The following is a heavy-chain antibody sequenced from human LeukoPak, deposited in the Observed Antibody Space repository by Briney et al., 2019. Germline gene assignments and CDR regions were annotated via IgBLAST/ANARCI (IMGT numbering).Heavy chain of an antibody. J-gene: IGHJ1*01. D-gene: IGHD6-13*01. Sequence: GGSLRLSCAASGFTFDDYTMHWVRLAPGKGLEWGSLISWDSGNTYYADSVKGRFTISRDNSKNSLSLQMNSLRAEDTALYYCAKGPWAAVGKRYIQQWGQGTLVTVSS. CDR3: AKGPWAAVGKRYIQQ. V-gene: IGHV3-43D*03. CDR1: GFTFDDYT. CDR2: ISWDSGNT.